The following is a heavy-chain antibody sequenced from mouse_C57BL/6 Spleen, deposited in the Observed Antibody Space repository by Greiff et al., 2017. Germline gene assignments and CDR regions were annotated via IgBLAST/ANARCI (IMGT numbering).Heavy chain of an antibody. V-gene: IGHV1-69*01. CDR3: TRAYYYCSSYVAD. Sequence: VQLQQPGAELVMPGASVKLSCTASGYTFNSDWMHWVKQRPGQGLEWIGEIDPADGYTNYTRKFKGKSTVAVYKSSSTAYMQFSSLASEDSAVYSCTRAYYYCSSYVADWGQGTLVTVAA. CDR1: GYTFNSDW. D-gene: IGHD1-1*01. J-gene: IGHJ3*01. CDR2: IDPADGYT.